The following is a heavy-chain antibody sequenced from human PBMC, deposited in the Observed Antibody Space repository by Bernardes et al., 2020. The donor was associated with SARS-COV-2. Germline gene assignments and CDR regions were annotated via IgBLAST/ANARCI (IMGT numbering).Heavy chain of an antibody. CDR3: TTGVDYYASGTYYNVDY. CDR2: INPNTGGT. CDR1: GYTFTDFY. D-gene: IGHD3-10*01. V-gene: IGHV1-2*02. J-gene: IGHJ4*02. Sequence: ASVKVSCKTSGYTFTDFYLFWVRQAPGQGLEWMGWINPNTGGTNYAQQFQGRVTMTRDTSITTAYMELSRLRSDDTAVYFCTTGVDYYASGTYYNVDYWGQGTLVTVSS.